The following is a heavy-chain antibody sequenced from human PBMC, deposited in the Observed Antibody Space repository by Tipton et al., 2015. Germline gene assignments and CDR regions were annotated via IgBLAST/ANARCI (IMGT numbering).Heavy chain of an antibody. CDR3: ARATVTTRVVDY. J-gene: IGHJ4*02. D-gene: IGHD4-17*01. CDR2: IYPGDSDT. CDR1: GYNFTTSW. V-gene: IGHV5-51*01. Sequence: QSGAEVKKPGESLKISCKSSGYNFTTSWIGWVRQMPGKGLEWMAIIYPGDSDTRYSPSFQGQVTISANKSISTAYLQWSSLKASDTAVYYCARATVTTRVVDYWGQGTLVTVSS.